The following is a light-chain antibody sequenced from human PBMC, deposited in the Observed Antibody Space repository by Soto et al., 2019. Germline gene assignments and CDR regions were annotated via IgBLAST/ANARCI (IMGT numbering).Light chain of an antibody. CDR2: EGS. CDR1: SSDVGSYYL. J-gene: IGLJ2*01. CDR3: CSYAGSDTVGV. V-gene: IGLV2-23*01. Sequence: QSALTQPASVSGSPGQSITISCTGTSSDVGSYYLVSWYQHHPGKAPKLVIYEGSKRPSGVSDRFSGSKSGNTASLTISGLQAEDEADYYCCSYAGSDTVGVFGGGTKVTVL.